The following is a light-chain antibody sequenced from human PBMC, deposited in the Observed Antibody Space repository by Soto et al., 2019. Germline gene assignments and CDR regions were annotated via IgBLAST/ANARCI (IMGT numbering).Light chain of an antibody. CDR2: AAS. CDR3: QQSYSTPRT. Sequence: DIQMTQSPSSLSASVGDRVTITCRASQSISIYLNWYQQKPGKAPEPLIYAASSLQSGVPSRFSGSGSGTDFTLTISSLQPEDFATYYCQQSYSTPRTFGQGTKVEIK. V-gene: IGKV1-39*01. CDR1: QSISIY. J-gene: IGKJ1*01.